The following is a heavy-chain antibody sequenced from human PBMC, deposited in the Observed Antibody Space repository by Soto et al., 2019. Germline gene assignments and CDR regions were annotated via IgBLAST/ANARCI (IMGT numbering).Heavy chain of an antibody. CDR2: IFNDAGNE. V-gene: IGHV3-33*06. J-gene: IGHJ3*01. CDR3: AKEKGTGRAPNGAYDV. Sequence: QVQLVESGGDVVQPGRSLRLSCAASGFTFKDCAMHWVRQAPGKGLEWVSIIFNDAGNEYYTESVKGRFTISRDNSKNTLYLQMKSLRDEDTAVYYCAKEKGTGRAPNGAYDVWGRGTRVTVSS. D-gene: IGHD2-8*02. CDR1: GFTFKDCA.